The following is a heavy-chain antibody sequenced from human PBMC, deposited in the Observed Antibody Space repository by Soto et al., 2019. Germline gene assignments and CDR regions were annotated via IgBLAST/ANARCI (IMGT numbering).Heavy chain of an antibody. CDR1: GFTFSSYS. J-gene: IGHJ6*02. V-gene: IGHV3-21*01. CDR3: ARDMVRGVITPSGMDV. Sequence: EVQLVESGGGLVKPGGSLRLSCAASGFTFSSYSMNWVRQAPGKGLEWVSSISSSSSYIYYADSVKGRFTISRDNAKNSLYLQMNSLRAEDTAVYYCARDMVRGVITPSGMDVWSQGTTVTVSS. CDR2: ISSSSSYI. D-gene: IGHD3-10*01.